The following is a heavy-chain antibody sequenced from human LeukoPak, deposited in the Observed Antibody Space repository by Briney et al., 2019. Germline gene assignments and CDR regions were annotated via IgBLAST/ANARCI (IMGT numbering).Heavy chain of an antibody. CDR1: GFTFSSYA. CDR3: ARGYYYDSSSYYSAFDY. V-gene: IGHV3-30-3*01. J-gene: IGHJ4*02. D-gene: IGHD3-22*01. Sequence: PGGSLRLSCAASGFTFSSYAMHWVRQAPGKGLEWVAVISYDGSNKYYADSVKGRFTISRDNFKNTLYLQMNSLRAEDTAVYYCARGYYYDSSSYYSAFDYWGQGTLVTVSS. CDR2: ISYDGSNK.